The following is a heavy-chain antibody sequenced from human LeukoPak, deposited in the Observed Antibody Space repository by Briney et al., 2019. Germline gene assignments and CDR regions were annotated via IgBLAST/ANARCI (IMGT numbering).Heavy chain of an antibody. CDR2: IYYISNT. Sequence: SETLSLTCTVSGASVGSAGYYWIWIRQPPGGGLEWIGYIYYISNTNYNPSLKSRVTMSVDPSNNQFSLKLNSVTAADTAVYYCARTQSQSGSYRYYFGYWGQGALVTVSS. V-gene: IGHV4-61*08. CDR1: GASVGSAGYY. D-gene: IGHD1-26*01. J-gene: IGHJ4*02. CDR3: ARTQSQSGSYRYYFGY.